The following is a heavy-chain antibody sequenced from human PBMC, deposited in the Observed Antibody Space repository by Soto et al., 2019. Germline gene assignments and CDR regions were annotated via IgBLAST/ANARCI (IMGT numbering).Heavy chain of an antibody. Sequence: QVELVQSGVEVKKPGASVKVSCKASGYTFTNHGLSWVRQAPGQGLEWMGWISASNGDTNYAQKFVGRVTVNTATSTSIGYMEVRSLKSEDTAVYYCARMVRGSKIDHYYYMDVWGKGTTVIVSS. CDR3: ARMVRGSKIDHYYYMDV. D-gene: IGHD3-10*01. CDR1: GYTFTNHG. CDR2: ISASNGDT. V-gene: IGHV1-18*04. J-gene: IGHJ6*03.